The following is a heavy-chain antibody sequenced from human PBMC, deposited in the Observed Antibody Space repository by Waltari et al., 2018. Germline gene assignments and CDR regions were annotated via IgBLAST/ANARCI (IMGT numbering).Heavy chain of an antibody. V-gene: IGHV4-39*01. CDR3: ASGGVTGRYFQH. Sequence: QLQLQESGPGLVKPSETLSLTCTVSGGSISDSPYYWGWIRQPPGKGLEWIGIVYYTGSRYYNPPLKSRVTTSVDTSKTQFSLKLSSVTAADTAVYYCASGGVTGRYFQHWGQGTLVTVSS. D-gene: IGHD3-16*01. CDR2: VYYTGSR. CDR1: GGSISDSPYY. J-gene: IGHJ1*01.